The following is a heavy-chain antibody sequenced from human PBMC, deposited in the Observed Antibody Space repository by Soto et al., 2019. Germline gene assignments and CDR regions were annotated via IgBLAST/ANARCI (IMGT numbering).Heavy chain of an antibody. J-gene: IGHJ4*02. CDR3: AAMPDLIAVAGFFDY. Sequence: QLQLQESGPGLVKPSETLSLTCTVSGGSISSSSYYWGWIRQPPGKGLEWIGSIYYSGSTYYNPSLKSRVTISVDTSKNQFSLKLSSVTAADTAVYYCAAMPDLIAVAGFFDYWGQGTLVTVSS. CDR2: IYYSGST. D-gene: IGHD6-19*01. V-gene: IGHV4-39*01. CDR1: GGSISSSSYY.